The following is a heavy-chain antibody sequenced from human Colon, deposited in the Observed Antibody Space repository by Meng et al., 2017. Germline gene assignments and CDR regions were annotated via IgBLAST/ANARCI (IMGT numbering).Heavy chain of an antibody. CDR1: GFTFSSYW. CDR2: INSDGSST. CDR3: ARVNYDRSGYYPRVHYFDY. D-gene: IGHD3-22*01. J-gene: IGHJ4*02. Sequence: GESLKISCAASGFTFSSYWMHWVRQAPGEGLVWVSRINSDGSSTNYADFVKGRFTISRDNAKNTLYLQMNSLRAEDTAVYYCARVNYDRSGYYPRVHYFDYWGQGTLVTVSS. V-gene: IGHV3-74*01.